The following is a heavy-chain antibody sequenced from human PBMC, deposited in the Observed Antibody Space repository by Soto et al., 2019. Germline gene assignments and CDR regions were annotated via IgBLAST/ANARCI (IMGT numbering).Heavy chain of an antibody. Sequence: SETLSLTCAVYGGSFSGYYWSWIRQPPGKGLEWIGEINHSGSTNYNPSLKSRVTISVDTSKNQFSLKLSSVTAADTAVYYCARGLVVVAATANDYWGQGTLVTVSS. CDR1: GGSFSGYY. V-gene: IGHV4-34*01. D-gene: IGHD2-15*01. CDR2: INHSGST. CDR3: ARGLVVVAATANDY. J-gene: IGHJ4*02.